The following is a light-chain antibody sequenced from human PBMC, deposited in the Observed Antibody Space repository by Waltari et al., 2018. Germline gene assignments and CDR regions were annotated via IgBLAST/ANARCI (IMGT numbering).Light chain of an antibody. CDR3: YSTDRTGKQRV. J-gene: IGLJ2*01. V-gene: IGLV3-10*01. CDR1: PLPNIY. Sequence: SYELTQPPSVSASPGQTARITRYGDPLPNIYVYWYQQKSGQAPVLVIFEDNKRRSGIPERFSGSSSGTMVTLTISGAQVEDEGDYYCYSTDRTGKQRVFGGGTKLTVL. CDR2: EDN.